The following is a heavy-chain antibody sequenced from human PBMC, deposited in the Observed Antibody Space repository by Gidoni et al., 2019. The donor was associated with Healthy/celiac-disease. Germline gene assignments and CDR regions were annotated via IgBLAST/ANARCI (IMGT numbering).Heavy chain of an antibody. Sequence: QVQLQQWRAGLFKPSETLSLTCAAYVGSFSGYYWSWIRQPPGKGLEWIGEINHSGSTNYNPSLKKRVTISVDTSKNQFSLKLSSVTAADTAVYYCARGLLRIGRRGPYFDLWGRGTLVTVSS. CDR2: INHSGST. CDR3: ARGLLRIGRRGPYFDL. J-gene: IGHJ2*01. D-gene: IGHD2-15*01. V-gene: IGHV4-34*01. CDR1: VGSFSGYY.